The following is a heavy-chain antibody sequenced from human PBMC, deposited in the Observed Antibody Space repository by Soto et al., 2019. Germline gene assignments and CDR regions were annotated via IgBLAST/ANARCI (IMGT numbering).Heavy chain of an antibody. Sequence: QLQLQESGPGLVKPSETLSLTCTVSGGSISSSSYYWGWIRQPPGKGLEWIGSIYYSGSTYYNPSLKSRFTISVDTSKNQFALKLSSVTAADTAVYYCARDAKLRGLVRPSGYFDYWGQGTLVTVSS. D-gene: IGHD6-19*01. CDR1: GGSISSSSYY. CDR2: IYYSGST. J-gene: IGHJ4*02. V-gene: IGHV4-39*02. CDR3: ARDAKLRGLVRPSGYFDY.